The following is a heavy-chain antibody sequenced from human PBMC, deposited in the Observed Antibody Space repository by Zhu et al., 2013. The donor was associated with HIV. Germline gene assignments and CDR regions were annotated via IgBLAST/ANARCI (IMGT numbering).Heavy chain of an antibody. V-gene: IGHV1-69*02. J-gene: IGHJ4*02. CDR2: IIPILGIA. CDR1: GGTFSSYT. CDR3: ARAVRAYYDSSGYSDY. Sequence: QVQLVQSGAEVKKPGSSVKVSCKASGGTFSSYTISWVRQAPGQGLEWMGRIIPILGIANYAQKFQGRVTITADKSTSTAYMELSSLRSEDTAVYYCARAVRAYYDSSGYSDYWGQGTLVTVSS. D-gene: IGHD3-22*01.